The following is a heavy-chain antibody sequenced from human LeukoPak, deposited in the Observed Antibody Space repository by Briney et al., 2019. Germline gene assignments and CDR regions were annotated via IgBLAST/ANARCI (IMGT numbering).Heavy chain of an antibody. CDR2: IRTKSYGGTT. CDR1: GFTFGDYA. Sequence: GGSLRLSCTASGFTFGDYAMSWVRQAPGKGLEWVGFIRTKSYGGTTEYAASVEGRFTISRDDSKSIAYLQMNSLKSEDTAVYYCTREAALYYDFWSGPASVAFDIWGQGTMVTVSS. CDR3: TREAALYYDFWSGPASVAFDI. J-gene: IGHJ3*02. D-gene: IGHD3-3*01. V-gene: IGHV3-49*04.